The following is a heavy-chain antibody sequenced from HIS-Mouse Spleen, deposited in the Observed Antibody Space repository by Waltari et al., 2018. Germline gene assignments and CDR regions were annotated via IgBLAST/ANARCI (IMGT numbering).Heavy chain of an antibody. CDR1: GFTFRSYT. CDR2: IRSSSSYI. Sequence: EVQLVESGGGLVKPGGSLRLSCAASGFTFRSYTMTCVRQAPGKGLEWVSSIRSSSSYIYYADSVKGRFTISRDNAKNSLYLQMNSLRAEDTAVYYCARMVGRSSSFDYWGQGTLVTVSS. V-gene: IGHV3-21*01. CDR3: ARMVGRSSSFDY. D-gene: IGHD6-6*01. J-gene: IGHJ4*02.